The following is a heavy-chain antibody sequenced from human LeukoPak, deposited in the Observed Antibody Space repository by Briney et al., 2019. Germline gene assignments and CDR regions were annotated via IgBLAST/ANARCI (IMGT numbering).Heavy chain of an antibody. J-gene: IGHJ4*02. Sequence: GGSLRLSCAVSGIAFSSYAMDCVRQAPRKGLEWVAVISYDGSNKYYADSVKGRFTISRDYSKNTVYLQLNSLRAGDTAVYYCVKGLCSGVSCPLDYWGQGALVAVSS. CDR2: ISYDGSNK. CDR3: VKGLCSGVSCPLDY. V-gene: IGHV3-30-3*01. CDR1: GIAFSSYA. D-gene: IGHD2-15*01.